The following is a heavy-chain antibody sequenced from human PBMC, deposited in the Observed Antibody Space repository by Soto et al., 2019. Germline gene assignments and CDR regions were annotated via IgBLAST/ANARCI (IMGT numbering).Heavy chain of an antibody. D-gene: IGHD2-15*01. Sequence: GSLRLSCAASGFTLSAYDMHWVRQAEGKGLEWVSALGAADDPYYLVSVKGRFTISRENAKNSLYLQMNNLRAGDTAVYYCARAYSGRLPRRADYYYAMDVWGQGTTVTVSS. CDR3: ARAYSGRLPRRADYYYAMDV. J-gene: IGHJ6*02. V-gene: IGHV3-13*05. CDR1: GFTLSAYD. CDR2: LGAADDP.